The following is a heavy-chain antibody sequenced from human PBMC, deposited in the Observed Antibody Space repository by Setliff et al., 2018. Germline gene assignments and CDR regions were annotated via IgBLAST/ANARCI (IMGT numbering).Heavy chain of an antibody. CDR2: FIPVLSSA. J-gene: IGHJ5*01. D-gene: IGHD3-16*01. CDR1: GGSFSNYA. V-gene: IGHV1-69*11. Sequence: SVKVSCKVSGGSFSNYAINWVRQVSGQGLEWMGRFIPVLSSADYSQRFQGRVAFTADESTTTVFMELSTLRSDDTAVYFCARELRSPYWNLDSWGQGTQVTVSS. CDR3: ARELRSPYWNLDS.